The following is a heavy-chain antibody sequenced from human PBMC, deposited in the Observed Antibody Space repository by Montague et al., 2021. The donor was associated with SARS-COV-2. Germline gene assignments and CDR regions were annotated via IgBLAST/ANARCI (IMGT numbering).Heavy chain of an antibody. CDR2: ISYSGST. CDR3: AKASRGYGGDFDS. J-gene: IGHJ4*02. D-gene: IGHD4-23*01. Sequence: SETLSLTCSVSGDSVNRNYWSWVRQPPGKGLEWLGYISYSGSTYNPSLNSRVTMSLDTTKNHFSLNLISVTAAATAVYYCAKASRGYGGDFDSWGQGTLVIVSS. V-gene: IGHV4-59*02. CDR1: GDSVNRNY.